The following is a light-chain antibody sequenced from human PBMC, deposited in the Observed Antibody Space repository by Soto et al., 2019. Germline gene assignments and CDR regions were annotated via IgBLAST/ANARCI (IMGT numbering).Light chain of an antibody. V-gene: IGKV3-11*01. Sequence: EIVLTQSPATLSLSPGERATLSCRASQSVRSYLAWYQQKPGQAPRLLIYDASNRATGIPARFSGSGSGTDFTLTISSLEPEDFAVYYCQQRSNWPLCFGGGTKVEIK. CDR1: QSVRSY. CDR2: DAS. J-gene: IGKJ4*01. CDR3: QQRSNWPLC.